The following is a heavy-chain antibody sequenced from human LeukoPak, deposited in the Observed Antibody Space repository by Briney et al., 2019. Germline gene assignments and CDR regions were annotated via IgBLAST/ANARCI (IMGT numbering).Heavy chain of an antibody. V-gene: IGHV4-30-2*01. CDR3: ARLGVASTDFDY. CDR2: IYHSGST. Sequence: SETLSLTCTVSGGSISSGDYYWSWIRQPPGKGLEWIGYIYHSGSTYYNPSLKSRVTISVDTSKNQFSLKLSSVTAADTAVYYCARLGVASTDFDYWGQGTLVTVSS. CDR1: GGSISSGDYY. J-gene: IGHJ4*02. D-gene: IGHD2-15*01.